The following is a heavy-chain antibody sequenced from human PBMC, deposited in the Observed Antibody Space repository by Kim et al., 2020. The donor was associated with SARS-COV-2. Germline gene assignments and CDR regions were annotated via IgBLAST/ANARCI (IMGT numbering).Heavy chain of an antibody. D-gene: IGHD3-22*01. J-gene: IGHJ4*02. Sequence: GGSLRLSCAASGFTFSSHWMHWVRQVPGKGPVWVSRINAVRSVIEYAASVKDRFTISRDNAKSTLDLQMNSLRPDDTAVYYCARGSGNYGFDSWGQGILVAVSS. CDR2: INAVRSVI. V-gene: IGHV3-74*01. CDR1: GFTFSSHW. CDR3: ARGSGNYGFDS.